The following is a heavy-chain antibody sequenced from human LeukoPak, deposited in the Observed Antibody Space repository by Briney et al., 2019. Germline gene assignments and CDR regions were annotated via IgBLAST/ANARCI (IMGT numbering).Heavy chain of an antibody. D-gene: IGHD5-18*01. J-gene: IGHJ6*03. CDR3: ARERGRSYGSVPYYYYYMDV. CDR2: IYYSGST. CDR1: GGSISSYY. Sequence: PSETLSLTCTVSGGSISSYYWSWIRQPPGKGLEWIGYIYYSGSTNYNPSPKSRVTISVDTSKNQFSLKLSSVTAADTAVYYCARERGRSYGSVPYYYYYMDVWGKGTTVTVPS. V-gene: IGHV4-59*01.